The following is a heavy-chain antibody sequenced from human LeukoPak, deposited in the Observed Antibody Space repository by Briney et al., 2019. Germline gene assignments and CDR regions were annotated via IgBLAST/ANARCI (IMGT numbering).Heavy chain of an antibody. Sequence: RLSCVVSGFTFSTYSMNWVRQAPGKGLEWVANIKQDGSEKYYVDSVRGRFTISRDNAKNSLYLQMNSLRAEDTAVYYCAELGITMIGGVWGKGTTVTISS. CDR1: GFTFSTYS. J-gene: IGHJ6*04. D-gene: IGHD3-10*02. CDR2: IKQDGSEK. V-gene: IGHV3-7*01. CDR3: AELGITMIGGV.